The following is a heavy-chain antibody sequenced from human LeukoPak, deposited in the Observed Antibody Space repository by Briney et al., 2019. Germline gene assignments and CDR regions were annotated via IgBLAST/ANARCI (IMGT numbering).Heavy chain of an antibody. D-gene: IGHD2/OR15-2a*01. CDR3: AKGKPEQKRDTTFDY. V-gene: IGHV1-2*02. J-gene: IGHJ4*02. CDR1: GYTFTGYY. Sequence: ASVKVSCKASGYTFTGYYMHWVRQAPGQGLEWMGWINPNSGGTNYAQKFQGRVTMTRDTSISTAYMELSRLRSDDTAVYYCAKGKPEQKRDTTFDYWGQGTLVTVSS. CDR2: INPNSGGT.